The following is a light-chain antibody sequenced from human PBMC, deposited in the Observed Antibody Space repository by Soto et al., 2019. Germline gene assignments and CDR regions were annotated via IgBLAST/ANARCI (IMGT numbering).Light chain of an antibody. CDR1: QSVTSTY. J-gene: IGKJ1*01. Sequence: PGERATLSCRASQSVTSTYLACYQQKPGQAPRLLIYDASYRSSGIPARFSGSGSGTDFTLTISGLEPEDFAVYFCHQYGTSPQTFGQGTKVDIK. CDR2: DAS. CDR3: HQYGTSPQT. V-gene: IGKV3-20*01.